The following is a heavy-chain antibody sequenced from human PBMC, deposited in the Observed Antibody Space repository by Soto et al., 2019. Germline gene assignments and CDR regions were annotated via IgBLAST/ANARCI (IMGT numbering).Heavy chain of an antibody. CDR1: GFTFNTYS. D-gene: IGHD5-12*01. Sequence: EVQLVESGGGLVKPGGSLRLSCAASGFTFNTYSMNWVRQATGKGLEWVSFITGSSSYIYYADSVKGRFTISRDNAKNSLYLQMNSLIAEDTAVYYCARTRGDGYNPLNSWGQGTLVTVSS. CDR3: ARTRGDGYNPLNS. CDR2: ITGSSSYI. J-gene: IGHJ4*02. V-gene: IGHV3-21*01.